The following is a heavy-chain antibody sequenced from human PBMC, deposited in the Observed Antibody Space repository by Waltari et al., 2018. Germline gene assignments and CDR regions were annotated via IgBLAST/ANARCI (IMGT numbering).Heavy chain of an antibody. V-gene: IGHV3-74*01. CDR3: ARDYGMDV. J-gene: IGHJ6*02. CDR2: INNDGSST. CDR1: GFTFSTYW. Sequence: EVQLVESGGGLVQTGGSLRLSCAASGFTFSTYWMNWVRQAPGKGLVWVSRINNDGSSTSYADSVKGRFTISRDNARNTLYLQMSSLRVEDTAVYYCARDYGMDVWGQGTTVTVSS.